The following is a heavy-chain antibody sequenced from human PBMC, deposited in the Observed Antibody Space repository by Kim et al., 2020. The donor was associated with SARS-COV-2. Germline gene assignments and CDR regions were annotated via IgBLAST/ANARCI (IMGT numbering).Heavy chain of an antibody. V-gene: IGHV1-18*04. D-gene: IGHD3-22*01. Sequence: ASVKVSCKASGYTFTSYGISWVRQAPGQGLEWMGWISAYNGNTNYAQKLQGRVTMTTDTSTSTAYMELRSLRSDDTAVYYCAHTVLSSGYYLGLGFDPWGQGTLVTVSS. CDR3: AHTVLSSGYYLGLGFDP. CDR2: ISAYNGNT. CDR1: GYTFTSYG. J-gene: IGHJ5*02.